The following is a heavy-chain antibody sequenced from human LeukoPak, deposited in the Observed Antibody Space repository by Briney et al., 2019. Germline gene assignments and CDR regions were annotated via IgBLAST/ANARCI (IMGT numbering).Heavy chain of an antibody. V-gene: IGHV1-69*06. CDR2: IIPIFGTA. CDR3: ARARQPYYYDSSGPYPLDAFDI. CDR1: GGTFSSYA. J-gene: IGHJ3*02. D-gene: IGHD3-22*01. Sequence: SVKVSCKASGGTFSSYAISWVRQAPGQGLEWMGGIIPIFGTANYAQKFQGRVTITADKSTSTAYMELSSLRSEDTAVYYCARARQPYYYDSSGPYPLDAFDIWGQGTMVTVSS.